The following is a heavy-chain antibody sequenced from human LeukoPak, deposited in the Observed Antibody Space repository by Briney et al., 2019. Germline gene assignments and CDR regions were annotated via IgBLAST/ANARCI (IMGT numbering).Heavy chain of an antibody. CDR3: ARGGSRYCSGGSCYYFDY. CDR1: GGSISSYY. D-gene: IGHD2-15*01. J-gene: IGHJ4*02. CDR2: IYYSGST. Sequence: PSETLSLTCTVSGGSISSYYWSWIRQPPGKGLEWIGYIYYSGSTNYNPSLKSRVTISVDTSKNQFSLKLSSVTAADTAVYYCARGGSRYCSGGSCYYFDYWGQGTLVTVSS. V-gene: IGHV4-59*01.